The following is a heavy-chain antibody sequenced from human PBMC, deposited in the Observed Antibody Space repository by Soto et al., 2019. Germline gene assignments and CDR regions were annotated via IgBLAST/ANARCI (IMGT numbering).Heavy chain of an antibody. CDR3: AKVLWFGEFKDSTYYYYGMDV. D-gene: IGHD3-10*01. J-gene: IGHJ6*02. V-gene: IGHV3-23*01. Sequence: PGGSLRLSCAASGFTFSSYAMSWVRQAPGKGLEWVSAISGSGGSTYYADSVKGRFTISRDNSKNTLYLQMNSLRAEDTAVYYCAKVLWFGEFKDSTYYYYGMDVWGQGTTVTVFS. CDR1: GFTFSSYA. CDR2: ISGSGGST.